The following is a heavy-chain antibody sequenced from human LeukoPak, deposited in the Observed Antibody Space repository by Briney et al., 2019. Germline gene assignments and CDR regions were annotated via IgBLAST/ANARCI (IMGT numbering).Heavy chain of an antibody. CDR3: AREAVTIFGLVRTQTTKGPHRFDP. CDR2: INPSGGST. D-gene: IGHD3-3*01. Sequence: GASVKVSCKASGYSFTSYHMHWVRQAPGQGLEWMGIINPSGGSTNYAQKFQGRVTMTRDMSTSTVYMVLSSLRSEDTAVNYCAREAVTIFGLVRTQTTKGPHRFDPWGQGTLVTVSS. V-gene: IGHV1-46*01. CDR1: GYSFTSYH. J-gene: IGHJ5*02.